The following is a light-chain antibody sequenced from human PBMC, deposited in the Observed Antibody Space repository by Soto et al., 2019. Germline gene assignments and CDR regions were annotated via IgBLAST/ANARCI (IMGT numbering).Light chain of an antibody. CDR2: GNK. J-gene: IGLJ1*01. CDR3: QSYDSSLSRV. Sequence: QSVLTQSPSVSGAPGQRVTISCTGSSSNIGAGYDVHWYQQLPGSAPKLLIYGNKNRPSGVPDRFSASKSGTSASLAIAGLQAEDEADYYCQSYDSSLSRVFGTGTKLTVL. V-gene: IGLV1-40*01. CDR1: SSNIGAGYD.